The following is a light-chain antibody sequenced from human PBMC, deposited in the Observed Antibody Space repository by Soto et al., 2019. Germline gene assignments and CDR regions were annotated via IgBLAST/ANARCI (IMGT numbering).Light chain of an antibody. CDR2: LEGSGTY. Sequence: QPVLTQSSSASASLGSSVKLTCTLSSGHSSYIIAWHQQQPGKAPRYLMNLEGSGTYNKGSGVPERFSGSSSGADRYLIISNLQFEDEADYYCETWDSNTRVFGTGTKLTVL. V-gene: IGLV4-60*02. CDR1: SGHSSYI. CDR3: ETWDSNTRV. J-gene: IGLJ1*01.